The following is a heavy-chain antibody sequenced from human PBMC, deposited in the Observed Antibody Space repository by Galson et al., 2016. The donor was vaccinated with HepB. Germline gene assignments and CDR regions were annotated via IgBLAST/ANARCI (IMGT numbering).Heavy chain of an antibody. CDR2: XXNDXXXK. Sequence: SLRLSCADSGFIFRXXXMNXXXQAXXXGLXXLAXXXNDXXXKXXXDSXXGRFTISXDNSKNTLYLQXNSLRAEDTAXXYCARLIASPWNDYYYYGMDVWGXXTTXTXSS. CDR3: ARLIASPWNDYYYYGMDV. V-gene: IGHV3-30*01. D-gene: IGHD3-16*01. J-gene: IGHJ6*04. CDR1: GFIFRXXX.